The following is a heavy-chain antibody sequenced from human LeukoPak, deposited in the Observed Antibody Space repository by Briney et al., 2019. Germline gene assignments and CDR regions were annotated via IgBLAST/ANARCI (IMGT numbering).Heavy chain of an antibody. CDR3: VASGSYYYYFDY. Sequence: GGSLRLSCSASGFTFSSYAMHWVRQAPGKGLEYVSAIGSNGGNTYYADSVKGRFTISRDNSKNTLYLQMSSLRAEDTAVYYCVASGSYYYYFDYWGQGTLVTVSS. D-gene: IGHD3-10*01. CDR2: IGSNGGNT. J-gene: IGHJ4*02. CDR1: GFTFSSYA. V-gene: IGHV3-64D*06.